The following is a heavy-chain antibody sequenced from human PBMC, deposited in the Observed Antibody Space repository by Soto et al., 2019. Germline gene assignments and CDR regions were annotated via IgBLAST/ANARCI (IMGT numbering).Heavy chain of an antibody. V-gene: IGHV4-39*01. J-gene: IGHJ4*02. CDR2: IYYSGST. CDR3: ARAGYSHGHQFAY. D-gene: IGHD5-18*01. CDR1: GGSISSSNYF. Sequence: QLQLQESGPGLVKPSETLSLTCTVSGGSISSSNYFWDWIRQPPGKGLEWIGSIYYSGSTYYNPSLNSRVIISVDTSQNQSSLKLSSVTATDTAVYYCARAGYSHGHQFAYWGQGTLVTVSS.